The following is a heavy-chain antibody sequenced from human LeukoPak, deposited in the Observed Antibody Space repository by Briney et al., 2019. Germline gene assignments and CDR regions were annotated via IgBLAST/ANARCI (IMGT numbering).Heavy chain of an antibody. V-gene: IGHV4-34*01. CDR2: INHSGST. J-gene: IGHJ4*02. CDR1: GGSFSGYY. CDR3: ASSGPRSSGYYGDY. D-gene: IGHD3-22*01. Sequence: PSETLSLTCAAYGGSFSGYYWSWIRQPPGRGLEWIGEINHSGSTNYNPSLKSRVTISVDTSKNQFSLKLSSVTAADTAVYYCASSGPRSSGYYGDYWGQGTLVTVSS.